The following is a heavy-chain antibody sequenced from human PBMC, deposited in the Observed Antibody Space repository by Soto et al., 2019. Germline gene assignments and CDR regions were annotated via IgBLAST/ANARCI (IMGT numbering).Heavy chain of an antibody. Sequence: GGSLRLSCASTGFAFSDYYITWIRQAPGKGLEWVSSLSNSGTYTNYADSVKGRFITSRDNAKNSLFLHLNSLRAEDTAVYYCSRTLGHSSGWYELNWFDPWGQGT. CDR1: GFAFSDYY. CDR2: LSNSGTYT. D-gene: IGHD6-19*01. CDR3: SRTLGHSSGWYELNWFDP. V-gene: IGHV3-11*06. J-gene: IGHJ5*02.